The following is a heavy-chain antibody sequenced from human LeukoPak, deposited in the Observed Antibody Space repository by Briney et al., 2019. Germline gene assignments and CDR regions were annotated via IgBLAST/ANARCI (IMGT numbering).Heavy chain of an antibody. D-gene: IGHD1-26*01. V-gene: IGHV1-8*01. CDR3: ARDLLTSSGSYSP. CDR1: GYSFISYD. J-gene: IGHJ5*02. CDR2: MNPNSANT. Sequence: GASVKVSCKASGYSFISYDINWVRQAPGQGLEWMGWMNPNSANTGYAQKFQGRVTLTRNTSIHTAYMELSGLRSEDTAVYYCARDLLTSSGSYSPWGQGTLVTVSS.